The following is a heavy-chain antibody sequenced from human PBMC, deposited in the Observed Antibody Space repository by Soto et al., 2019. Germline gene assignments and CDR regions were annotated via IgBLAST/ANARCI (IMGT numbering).Heavy chain of an antibody. D-gene: IGHD3-3*01. CDR1: GYTFTSYA. J-gene: IGHJ3*02. CDR2: INAGNGNT. Sequence: QVQLVQSGAEVKKPGASVKVSCKASGYTFTSYAMHWVRQAPGQRLEWMGWINAGNGNTKYSQKFQGRVTITRDTSASTAYMELSSRRSEDTAVYYCARCDFWSGTRDAFDIWGQGTMVTVSS. CDR3: ARCDFWSGTRDAFDI. V-gene: IGHV1-3*01.